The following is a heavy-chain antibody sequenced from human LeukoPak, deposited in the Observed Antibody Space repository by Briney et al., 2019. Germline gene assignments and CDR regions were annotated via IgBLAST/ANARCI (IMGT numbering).Heavy chain of an antibody. CDR2: IRYDGSNK. D-gene: IGHD6-13*01. J-gene: IGHJ4*02. Sequence: VQPGGSLRLSCAAPGFTFSSYGMHWVRQAPGKGLEWVAFIRYDGSNKYYADSVKGRFTISRDNSKNTLYLQMNSLRAEDTAVYYCAKGGRYSSSLLDYWGQGTLVTVSS. V-gene: IGHV3-30*02. CDR1: GFTFSSYG. CDR3: AKGGRYSSSLLDY.